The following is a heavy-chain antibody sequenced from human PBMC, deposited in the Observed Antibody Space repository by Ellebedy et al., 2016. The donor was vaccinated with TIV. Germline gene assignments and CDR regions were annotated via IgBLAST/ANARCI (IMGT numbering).Heavy chain of an antibody. CDR3: FSFRGGLYCSSTSCPPY. D-gene: IGHD2-2*01. J-gene: IGHJ4*02. CDR1: GFTFGDYA. CDR2: IRSKAYGGTT. Sequence: GESLKISXTASGFTFGDYAMSWFRQAPGKGLEWVGFIRSKAYGGTTEYAASVKGRFTISRDDSKSIAYLQMNSLKTEDTAVYYCFSFRGGLYCSSTSCPPYWGQGTLVTVSS. V-gene: IGHV3-49*03.